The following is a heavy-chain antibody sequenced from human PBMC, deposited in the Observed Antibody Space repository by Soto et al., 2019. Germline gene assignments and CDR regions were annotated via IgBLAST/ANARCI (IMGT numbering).Heavy chain of an antibody. D-gene: IGHD2-2*01. CDR3: ATDLLPDYADACVTFRPADY. V-gene: IGHV1-24*01. CDR2: FDAEDGAA. CDR1: GYTLTELS. Sequence: QVELVQSGAEVKKPGASVKVSCKVSGYTLTELSMHWVRQAPGKGLEWMGVFDAEDGAASYAQHCQGIVTMTVDTSTDTAYIEVTSLRSEDTAVYYCATDLLPDYADACVTFRPADYWGQGTQVTVSS. J-gene: IGHJ4*02.